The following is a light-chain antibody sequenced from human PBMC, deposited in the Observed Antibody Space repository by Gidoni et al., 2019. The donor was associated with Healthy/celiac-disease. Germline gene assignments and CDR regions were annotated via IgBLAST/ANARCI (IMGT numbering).Light chain of an antibody. V-gene: IGKV1-39*01. CDR3: QQSYSTPQT. Sequence: IQMTQSPSPLSASVGDRVTLTCRASQSISSYLNWYQQKPGKAPKLLIYAASSLQSGVPSRVSGSGSGTDFTLTISSLQPEDFATYYCQQSYSTPQTFGPGTKVDIK. CDR1: QSISSY. J-gene: IGKJ3*01. CDR2: AAS.